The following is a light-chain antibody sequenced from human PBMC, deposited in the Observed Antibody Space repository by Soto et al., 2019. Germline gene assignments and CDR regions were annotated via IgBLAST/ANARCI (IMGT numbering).Light chain of an antibody. J-gene: IGLJ1*01. CDR2: SNS. CDR3: AAWADSLNGYV. CDR1: SSNIGSYT. Sequence: QSVLIQPPSASGTPGQRVTVSCSGGSSNIGSYTVNWYQQLPGAAPKLLIYSNSQRPSGVPDRFSASKSGTSASLAISGLQSDDEAEYYCAAWADSLNGYVFGPGTKLTVL. V-gene: IGLV1-44*01.